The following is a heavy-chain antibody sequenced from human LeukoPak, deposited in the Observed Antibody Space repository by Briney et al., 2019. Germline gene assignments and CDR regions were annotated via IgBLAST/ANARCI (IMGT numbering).Heavy chain of an antibody. CDR3: ARPGIPGTYYYGMDV. V-gene: IGHV5-51*01. CDR2: IYPGDSDT. D-gene: IGHD6-13*01. J-gene: IGHJ6*02. Sequence: GESLKISCKGSGYSFTNYWIGWVRQMPGKGLEWMGIIYPGDSDTRYSPSLQGQVTISTDKSISTAYLQWSSLKASDTAMYYCARPGIPGTYYYGMDVWGQGTTVTVSS. CDR1: GYSFTNYW.